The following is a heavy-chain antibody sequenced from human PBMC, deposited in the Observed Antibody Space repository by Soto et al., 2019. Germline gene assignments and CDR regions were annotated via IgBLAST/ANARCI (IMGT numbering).Heavy chain of an antibody. CDR2: IYYSGST. D-gene: IGHD6-6*01. V-gene: IGHV4-59*01. J-gene: IGHJ6*02. Sequence: AETLSLTCTVSGGSISSYYWSWIRQPPGKGLEWIGYIYYSGSTNYNPSLKSRVTISVDTSKNQFSLKLSSVTAADTAVYYCARVRGGSSGGMDVWGQGTTVTVSS. CDR1: GGSISSYY. CDR3: ARVRGGSSGGMDV.